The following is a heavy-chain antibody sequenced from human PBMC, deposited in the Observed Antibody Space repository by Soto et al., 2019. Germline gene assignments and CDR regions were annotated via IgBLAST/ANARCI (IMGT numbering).Heavy chain of an antibody. D-gene: IGHD5-18*01. Sequence: GAPGKVSFKASGGPFSSYAISWGRQAPGQGLEWMGGIIPIFGTANYAQKFQGRVTITADESTSTAYMELSSLRSEDTAVYYCARGTAMAPADYWGQGTLVTVSS. V-gene: IGHV1-69*13. CDR3: ARGTAMAPADY. CDR1: GGPFSSYA. J-gene: IGHJ4*02. CDR2: IIPIFGTA.